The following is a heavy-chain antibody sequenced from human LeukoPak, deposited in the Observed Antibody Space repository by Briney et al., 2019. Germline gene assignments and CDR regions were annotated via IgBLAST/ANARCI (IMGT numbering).Heavy chain of an antibody. CDR3: ATFTVAGSGGQEGWFDP. V-gene: IGHV4-34*01. J-gene: IGHJ5*02. CDR2: INHSGST. D-gene: IGHD6-19*01. CDR1: GGSFSGYY. Sequence: PSETLSLTCAVYGGSFSGYYWSWIRQPPGKGLEWIGEINHSGSTNYNPSLKSRVTISVDTSKNQFSLKLSSVTAADTAVYYCATFTVAGSGGQEGWFDPWGQGTQVTVSS.